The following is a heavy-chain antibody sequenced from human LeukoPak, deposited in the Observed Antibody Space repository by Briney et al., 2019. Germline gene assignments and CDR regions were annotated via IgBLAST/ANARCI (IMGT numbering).Heavy chain of an antibody. CDR3: VRANYFDY. CDR2: IYYRGRT. Sequence: KPSETLSLTCAVSGVPVNGFHGMWLPQPPEKALEWIGDIYYRGRTNYNPSLESRVTITIDTSKNRFYLKLNSVAAADTAVYFCVRANYFDYWCWGTRVTVTS. CDR1: GVPVNGFH. V-gene: IGHV4-59*02. J-gene: IGHJ4*02.